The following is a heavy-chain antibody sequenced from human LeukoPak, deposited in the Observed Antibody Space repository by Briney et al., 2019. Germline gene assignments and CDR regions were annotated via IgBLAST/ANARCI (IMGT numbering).Heavy chain of an antibody. D-gene: IGHD6-19*01. J-gene: IGHJ6*03. V-gene: IGHV1-46*01. CDR3: ARGVGSGWYYYYYYMDV. CDR2: INPSGGST. CDR1: GYTFTSYY. Sequence: ASVKVSCKASGYTFTSYYMHWVRQAPGQGLEWMGIINPSGGSTSYAQKFQGRVTMTRDMSTSTVYMELSSLRSEDTAVYYCARGVGSGWYYYYYYMDVWGKGTTVTVSS.